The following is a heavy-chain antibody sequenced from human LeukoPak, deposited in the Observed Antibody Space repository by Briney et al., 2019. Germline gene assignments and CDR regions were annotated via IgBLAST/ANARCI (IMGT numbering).Heavy chain of an antibody. V-gene: IGHV4-59*01. CDR2: IFYSGST. CDR3: ARELGGGYYGGAFDI. D-gene: IGHD3-16*01. J-gene: IGHJ3*02. CDR1: GGSFSGYY. Sequence: SETLSLTCAVYGGSFSGYYWSWIRQPPGKGLEWIGNIFYSGSTYYSPSLKSRVTISLDTSRNQFSLKLSSVTAADTAVYYCARELGGGYYGGAFDIWGQGTMVTVSS.